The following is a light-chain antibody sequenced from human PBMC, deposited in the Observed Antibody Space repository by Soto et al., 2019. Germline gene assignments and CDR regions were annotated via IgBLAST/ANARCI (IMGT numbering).Light chain of an antibody. V-gene: IGLV1-47*02. CDR2: SNN. J-gene: IGLJ1*01. Sequence: SVLTQPPSASGTPGQRVTISCSGSSSNIGSNYVYWYQQLPGTAPKLLIYSNNQRPSGVPDRFSGSKSGTSASLAISGLRSEDEADYYCAAWDDSLSGSDVFGTGTKLTVL. CDR1: SSNIGSNY. CDR3: AAWDDSLSGSDV.